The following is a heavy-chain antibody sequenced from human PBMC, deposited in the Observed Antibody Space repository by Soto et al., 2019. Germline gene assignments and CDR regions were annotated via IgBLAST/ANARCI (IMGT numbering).Heavy chain of an antibody. CDR2: TYYRSKWYN. D-gene: IGHD6-19*01. J-gene: IGHJ4*02. CDR1: GDSVSNNSAA. CDR3: ARAVADKLDY. V-gene: IGHV6-1*01. Sequence: SPTLSLTCAISGDSVSNNSAAWHWIRQSPSRGLEWLGRTYYRSKWYNDYAVSVKSRMTINPDTSKNQFSLQLNSVTPEDTAVYYCARAVADKLDYWGQGTLVTVSS.